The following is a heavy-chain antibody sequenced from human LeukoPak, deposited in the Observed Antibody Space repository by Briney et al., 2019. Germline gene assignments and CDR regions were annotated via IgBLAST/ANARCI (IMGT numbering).Heavy chain of an antibody. CDR2: ISSSGVNT. D-gene: IGHD3-10*01. V-gene: IGHV3-23*01. Sequence: GGSLRLSCAASGFTFNTYAMSWVRQAPGMGLEWVSTISSSGVNTYYADSVKGRFTISRDNSKNTLYLQVNSLRAEDTAVYYCARDDYGSGVSDYWGQGTLVTVSS. CDR1: GFTFNTYA. CDR3: ARDDYGSGVSDY. J-gene: IGHJ4*02.